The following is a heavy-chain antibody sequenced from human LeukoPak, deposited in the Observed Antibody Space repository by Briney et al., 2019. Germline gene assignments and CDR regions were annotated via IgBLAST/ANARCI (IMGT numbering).Heavy chain of an antibody. J-gene: IGHJ4*02. D-gene: IGHD4-17*01. V-gene: IGHV3-23*01. CDR1: GLTFSSYG. Sequence: GGSLRLSCAGCGLTFSSYGMPWVRQAGGKGLEWVSVISGSGGRTYYADSVKGPFTISRDNSKRTLYLQMNSLRAEETAVYICAKRAVIDYGRHFDYWGQGTLVSVSS. CDR3: AKRAVIDYGRHFDY. CDR2: ISGSGGRT.